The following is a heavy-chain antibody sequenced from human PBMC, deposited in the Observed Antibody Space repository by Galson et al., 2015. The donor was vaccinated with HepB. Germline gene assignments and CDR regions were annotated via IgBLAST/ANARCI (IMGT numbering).Heavy chain of an antibody. CDR1: GFTFSNAW. CDR2: IKSKTDGGTT. CDR3: TTGVFGLEGGPNYDYVWGLAFPPPKDPLIDY. V-gene: IGHV3-15*01. D-gene: IGHD3-16*01. Sequence: SLRLSCAASGFTFSNAWMSWVRQAPGKGLEWVGRIKSKTDGGTTDYAAPVKGRFTISRDDSKNTLYLQMNSLKTEDTAVYYCTTGVFGLEGGPNYDYVWGLAFPPPKDPLIDYWGQGTLVTVSS. J-gene: IGHJ4*02.